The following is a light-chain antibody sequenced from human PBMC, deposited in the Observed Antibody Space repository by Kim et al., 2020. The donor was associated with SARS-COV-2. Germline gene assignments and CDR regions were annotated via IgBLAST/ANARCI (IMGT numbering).Light chain of an antibody. J-gene: IGKJ2*01. V-gene: IGKV3-20*01. CDR2: GTS. Sequence: LSPGERVILSCRASQSVADNHLAWFQQEPGQAPRLLIYGTSSRATGIPDRFSGSGSGTDFTLTINRLEPEDSAVYYCQQYDRPPYTFGQGTKLEI. CDR3: QQYDRPPYT. CDR1: QSVADNH.